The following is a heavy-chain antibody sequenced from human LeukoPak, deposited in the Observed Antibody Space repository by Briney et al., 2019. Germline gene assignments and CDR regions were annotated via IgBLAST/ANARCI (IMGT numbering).Heavy chain of an antibody. V-gene: IGHV4-34*01. J-gene: IGHJ4*02. Sequence: SETLSLTCAVSGVSFNDYYWSWVRQTQGKGLEWIGEINHSGYTNDSPSLKSRVTLSIDTSRKQFSLNLRSVTVADTGIYYCARMTTGHDYWGQGTLVTVSS. D-gene: IGHD4-17*01. CDR1: GVSFNDYY. CDR3: ARMTTGHDY. CDR2: INHSGYT.